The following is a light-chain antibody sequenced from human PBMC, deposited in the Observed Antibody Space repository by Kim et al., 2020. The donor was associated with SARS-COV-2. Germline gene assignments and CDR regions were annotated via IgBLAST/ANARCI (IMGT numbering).Light chain of an antibody. V-gene: IGLV2-8*01. Sequence: QSGTISFTGTSSDIGGGHNYVSWYQQHPGKAPKLIIYEVTQRPSGVPARFSGSKSGNTASLTVSGLQADDEADYYCSSYADSNNLVFGGGTKVTVL. J-gene: IGLJ3*02. CDR1: SSDIGGGHNY. CDR2: EVT. CDR3: SSYADSNNLV.